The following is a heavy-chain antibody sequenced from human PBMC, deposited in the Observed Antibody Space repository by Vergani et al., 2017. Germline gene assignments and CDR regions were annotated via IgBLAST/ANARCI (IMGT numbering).Heavy chain of an antibody. Sequence: QVQLVQSGAEVKKPGASVKVSCKASGYTFTLYAVLWVRQAPGQRLEWMGWVDTGNGNTKYSQKFQDRFTITRDASANTVYMELNSLRSEDTAVYYCALTASFDSWGQGTLVTVSS. J-gene: IGHJ4*02. V-gene: IGHV1-3*04. CDR1: GYTFTLYA. CDR3: ALTASFDS. CDR2: VDTGNGNT.